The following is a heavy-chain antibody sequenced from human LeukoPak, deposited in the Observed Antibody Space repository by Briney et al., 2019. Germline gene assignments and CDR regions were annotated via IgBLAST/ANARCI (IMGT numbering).Heavy chain of an antibody. V-gene: IGHV1-8*01. CDR3: AKKAPVNSNYYMHF. D-gene: IGHD4-23*01. J-gene: IGHJ6*03. CDR1: GYTFTSYD. Sequence: ASVKVSCKASGYTFTSYDINWVRQATGQGLEWMGWMNPNSGNTGYAQKFQGRVTMTRNTSISTAYMELSSLRSEDTAVYFCAKKAPVNSNYYMHFWGKGPTVPVS. CDR2: MNPNSGNT.